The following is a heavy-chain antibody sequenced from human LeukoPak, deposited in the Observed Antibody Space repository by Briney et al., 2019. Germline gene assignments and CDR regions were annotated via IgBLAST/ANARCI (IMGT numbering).Heavy chain of an antibody. D-gene: IGHD3-22*01. CDR1: GGSFSGYY. CDR3: ARGRVSSGYYYLDY. V-gene: IGHV4-34*01. Sequence: SETLSLTCAVYGGSFSGYYWSWIRQPPGKGLEWIGEINHSGSTNYNPSLKSRVTISVDTSKNQFSLKLSSVTAADTAVYYCARGRVSSGYYYLDYWGQGTLVTVSS. J-gene: IGHJ4*02. CDR2: INHSGST.